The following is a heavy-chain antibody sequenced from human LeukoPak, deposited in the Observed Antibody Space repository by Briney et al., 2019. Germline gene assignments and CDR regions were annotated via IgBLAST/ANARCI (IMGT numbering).Heavy chain of an antibody. CDR3: AHKGGSSWPLVYFDY. J-gene: IGHJ4*02. V-gene: IGHV2-5*02. CDR1: GFSLNSGAVG. Sequence: ESGPTLVKPTQTLTLTCTFSGFSLNSGAVGVGWIRQPPGKTLEWLALIYGDDDKRYSPSLKTRLTVTKDTPKNQVVLIMTNMDPVDTATYYCAHKGGSSWPLVYFDYWGQGTLVTVSS. D-gene: IGHD6-13*01. CDR2: IYGDDDK.